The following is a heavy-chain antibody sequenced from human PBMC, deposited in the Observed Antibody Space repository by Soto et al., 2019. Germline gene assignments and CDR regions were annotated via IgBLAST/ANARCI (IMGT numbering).Heavy chain of an antibody. CDR2: IYYSGST. J-gene: IGHJ5*02. D-gene: IGHD4-17*01. V-gene: IGHV4-39*01. CDR1: GGSISSSSYY. CDR3: ARQHDYGETNWFDH. Sequence: QLQLQESGPGLVKPSETLSLTCTVSGGSISSSSYYWGWIRQPPGKGLEWLGSIYYSGSTYYNPSLKSRVTISVDTSKNQFSLKLSSVTAADTAVYYCARQHDYGETNWFDHWGQGTLVTVSS.